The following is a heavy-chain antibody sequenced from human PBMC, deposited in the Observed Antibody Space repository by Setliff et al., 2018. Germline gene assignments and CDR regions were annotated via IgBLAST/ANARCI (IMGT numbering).Heavy chain of an antibody. CDR3: ARGSTGIYDP. CDR1: GVSVASHY. J-gene: IGHJ5*02. V-gene: IGHV4-59*02. D-gene: IGHD1-1*01. CDR2: VHDNGET. Sequence: SETLSLTCTVSGVSVASHYWSWIRQAPGTGLEWIAYVHDNGETNQNPSLKSRVTISVDTSKNQFSLKMTSVTAADTAIYYCARGSTGIYDPWGQGIRVTVSS.